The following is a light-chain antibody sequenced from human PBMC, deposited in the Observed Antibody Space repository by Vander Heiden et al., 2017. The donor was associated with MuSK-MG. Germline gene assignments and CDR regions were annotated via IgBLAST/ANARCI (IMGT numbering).Light chain of an antibody. CDR1: TNDIGGYFY. CDR3: SSDTNTYKMV. V-gene: IGLV2-14*03. Sequence: QSALTQPASLSGSPGQSINISCTGTTNDIGGYFYVAWNQQHPGKAPKLILDDVHKRPSGISNRFSGSKSGSKASLTISGLKAEDEADFYWSSDTNTYKMVFGGGTKLTVL. CDR2: DVH. J-gene: IGLJ2*01.